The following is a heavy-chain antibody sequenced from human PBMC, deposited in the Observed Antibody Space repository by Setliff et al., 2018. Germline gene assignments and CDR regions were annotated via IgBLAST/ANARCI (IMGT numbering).Heavy chain of an antibody. CDR2: INPNSGGT. CDR3: ARSPTRTTGSHYLGYYYYYMDF. CDR1: GYTLTGYY. D-gene: IGHD1-1*01. V-gene: IGHV1-2*02. J-gene: IGHJ6*03. Sequence: ASVKVSCKASGYTLTGYYMHWVRQAPGQGLEWMGWINPNSGGTNYAQKFQGRVTMTRDTSISTGYMELSRLRYDDTAVYYCARSPTRTTGSHYLGYYYYYMDFWGKGTTVTVSS.